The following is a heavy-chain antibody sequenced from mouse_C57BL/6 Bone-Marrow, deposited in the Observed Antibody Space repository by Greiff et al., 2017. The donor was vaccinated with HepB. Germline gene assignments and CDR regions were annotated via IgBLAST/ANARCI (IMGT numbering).Heavy chain of an antibody. Sequence: VQRVESGPGLVQPSQSLSITCTVSGFSLTSYGVHWVRQSPGKGLEWLGVIWRGGSTDYNAAFMSRLSITKDNSKSQVFFKMNSLQADDTAIYYCAKRHYYGSSSWYFDVWGTGTTVTVSS. CDR1: GFSLTSYG. D-gene: IGHD1-1*01. J-gene: IGHJ1*03. V-gene: IGHV2-5*01. CDR2: IWRGGST. CDR3: AKRHYYGSSSWYFDV.